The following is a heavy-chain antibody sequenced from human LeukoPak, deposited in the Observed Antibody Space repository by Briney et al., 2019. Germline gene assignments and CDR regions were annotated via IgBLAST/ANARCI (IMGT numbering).Heavy chain of an antibody. CDR3: AKDNTVQLERLSEGAFDI. V-gene: IGHV3-9*03. Sequence: LGGSLRLSCAASGFTFNNYAMSWVRQAPGKGLEWVSGISWNSGSIGYADSVKGRFTISRDNAKNSLYLQMNSLRAEDMALYYCAKDNTVQLERLSEGAFDIWGQGTMVTVSS. D-gene: IGHD1-1*01. CDR1: GFTFNNYA. J-gene: IGHJ3*02. CDR2: ISWNSGSI.